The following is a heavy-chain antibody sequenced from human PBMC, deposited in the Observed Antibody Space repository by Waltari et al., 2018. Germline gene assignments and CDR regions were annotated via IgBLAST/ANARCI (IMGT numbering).Heavy chain of an antibody. CDR3: ARVVVATTGDWFDP. CDR2: LHHSGST. Sequence: QVQLQESGPGLVKPSETLSLTCGVSGLSIRSGYSWGWIRQPPGTGLEWRGSLHHSGSTYYNPSLKSRVTISADTSKNHFSLRLSSVTAADTAVYYCARVVVATTGDWFDPWGQGTLVTVSS. D-gene: IGHD2-15*01. J-gene: IGHJ5*02. CDR1: GLSIRSGYS. V-gene: IGHV4-38-2*01.